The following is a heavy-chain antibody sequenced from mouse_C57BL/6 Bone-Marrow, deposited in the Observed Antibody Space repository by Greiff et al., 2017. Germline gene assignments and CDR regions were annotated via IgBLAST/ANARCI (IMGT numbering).Heavy chain of an antibody. J-gene: IGHJ4*01. Sequence: VQRVESGPGLVQPSQSLSITCTVSGFSLTSYGVHWVRQSPGKGLEWLGVIWSGGSTDYNAAFISRLSISKDNSKSQVFFKMNSLQAEDTAIYYCARGAQAIYYAMDYWGQGTAVTVSS. CDR3: ARGAQAIYYAMDY. CDR2: IWSGGST. D-gene: IGHD3-2*02. CDR1: GFSLTSYG. V-gene: IGHV2-2*01.